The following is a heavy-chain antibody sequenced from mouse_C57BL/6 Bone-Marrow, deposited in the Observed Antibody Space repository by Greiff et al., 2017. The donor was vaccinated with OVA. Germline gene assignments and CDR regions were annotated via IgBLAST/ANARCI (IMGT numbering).Heavy chain of an antibody. CDR1: GFTFSSYG. D-gene: IGHD4-1*02. Sequence: EVKLVESGGDLVKPGGSLKLSCAASGFTFSSYGMSWVRPTPDKRLEWVATISSGGSYTYYPDSVKGRFTISRDNAKNTLYLQMSSLKSEDTAMYYCASNSYWGQGTLVTVSA. CDR2: ISSGGSYT. CDR3: ASNSY. V-gene: IGHV5-6*02. J-gene: IGHJ3*01.